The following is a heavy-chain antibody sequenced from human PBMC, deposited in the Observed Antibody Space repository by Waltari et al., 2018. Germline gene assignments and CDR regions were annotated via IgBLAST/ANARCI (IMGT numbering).Heavy chain of an antibody. CDR3: AKAEPADY. V-gene: IGHV3-23*01. J-gene: IGHJ4*02. Sequence: EVQLLESGGGLVQPGEALRLSCAASGFTFSSYAMSWVRQAPGKGLEWVSAISGSDGSTYYANDAKGRFTIASDNSKNMMYLQTNSLSCEDKSVYYCAKAEPADYWGQGTLVTVSS. CDR2: ISGSDGST. CDR1: GFTFSSYA.